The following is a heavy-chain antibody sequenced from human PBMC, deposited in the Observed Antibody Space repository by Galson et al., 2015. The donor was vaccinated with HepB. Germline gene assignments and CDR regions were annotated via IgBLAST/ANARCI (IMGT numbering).Heavy chain of an antibody. CDR1: GGTFSSYA. Sequence: SVKASCKASGGTFSSYAISWVRQAPGQGLEWMGRIIPILGIANYAQKFQGRVTITADKSTGTAYMELSSLRSEDTAVYYCARRYSGSYGGGDAFDIWGQGTMVTVSS. J-gene: IGHJ3*02. CDR3: ARRYSGSYGGGDAFDI. D-gene: IGHD1-26*01. V-gene: IGHV1-69*04. CDR2: IIPILGIA.